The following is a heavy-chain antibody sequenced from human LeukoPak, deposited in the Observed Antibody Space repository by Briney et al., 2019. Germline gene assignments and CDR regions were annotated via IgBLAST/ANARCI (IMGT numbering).Heavy chain of an antibody. J-gene: IGHJ4*02. D-gene: IGHD5-12*01. CDR2: ISGIGGST. CDR3: AKAPVATITQYDY. CDR1: GFTFSSYA. V-gene: IGHV3-23*01. Sequence: GGSLRLSCAASGFTFSSYAMSWVRQAPGKGLEWVSAISGIGGSTYYAGSGKGRFTISRDNCKNTLYLQMNSLRAEDTAVYYCAKAPVATITQYDYWGQGTLVTVSS.